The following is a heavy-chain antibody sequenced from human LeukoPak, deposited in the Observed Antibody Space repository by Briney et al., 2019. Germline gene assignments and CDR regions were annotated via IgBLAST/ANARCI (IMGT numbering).Heavy chain of an antibody. D-gene: IGHD3-16*01. J-gene: IGHJ4*02. V-gene: IGHV1-2*02. CDR2: ITPDSGGT. Sequence: GTSVRVSCKASGYTFTDYYLHWVRQAPGHGLEWMAGITPDSGGTNYADYLKGRFTMTRDTSITTAYMELNRLRSDDTAVYYCARAYTSPNGPYWGQGILVTVSS. CDR3: ARAYTSPNGPY. CDR1: GYTFTDYY.